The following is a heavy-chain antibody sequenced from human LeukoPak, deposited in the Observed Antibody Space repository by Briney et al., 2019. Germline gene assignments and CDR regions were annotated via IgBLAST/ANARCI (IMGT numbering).Heavy chain of an antibody. Sequence: PSETLSLTCTVSGGSISSGGYYWSWIRQHPGKGLEWIGYIYYSGSTYYNPSLKSRVTISVDTSKNQFSLKLSSVTAADTAVYYCASTGDYDFWSGYYQDYWGQGTLVTVSS. V-gene: IGHV4-31*03. CDR3: ASTGDYDFWSGYYQDY. J-gene: IGHJ4*02. D-gene: IGHD3-3*01. CDR2: IYYSGST. CDR1: GGSISSGGYY.